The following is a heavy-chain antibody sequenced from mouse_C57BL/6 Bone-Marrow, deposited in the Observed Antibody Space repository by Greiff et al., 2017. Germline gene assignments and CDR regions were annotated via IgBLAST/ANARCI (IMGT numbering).Heavy chain of an antibody. CDR1: GFNIKDDY. D-gene: IGHD4-1*01. CDR3: TTDWDWFAY. J-gene: IGHJ3*01. Sequence: EVQLQESGAELVRPGASVKLSCTASGFNIKDDYMHWVKQRPEQGLEWIGWIDPENGDTEYASKFHGKATITADTSSNTAYLQLSSLTSEDTAVYYCTTDWDWFAYWGQGTLVTVSA. V-gene: IGHV14-4*01. CDR2: IDPENGDT.